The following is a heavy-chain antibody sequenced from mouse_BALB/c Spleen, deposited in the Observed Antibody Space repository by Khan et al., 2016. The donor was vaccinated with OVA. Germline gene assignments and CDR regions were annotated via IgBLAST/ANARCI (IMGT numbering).Heavy chain of an antibody. Sequence: QVQLQQSGAELARPGASVKMSCKASGYTFTSYTMHWVRQRPGQAPERIGHINPSNNYTNYNQNFKDKATLIVDKSSSTAYMQLSSLTSEDSAVYYCVRAGAYHRSDGWFAYWGQGTLVTVSA. CDR2: INPSNNYT. D-gene: IGHD2-14*01. CDR3: VRAGAYHRSDGWFAY. J-gene: IGHJ3*01. V-gene: IGHV1-4*01. CDR1: GYTFTSYT.